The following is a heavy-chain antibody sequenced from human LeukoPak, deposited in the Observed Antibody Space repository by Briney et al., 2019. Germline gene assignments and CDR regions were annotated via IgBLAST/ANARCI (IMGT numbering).Heavy chain of an antibody. J-gene: IGHJ6*04. CDR2: ISWDRGTT. CDR3: AKDRYYSGSRNYYDGMNV. V-gene: IGHV3-43D*04. Sequence: RSLRLSCAGSGFNSHDYAIHWVRQAPGKGMEWISLISWDRGTTYYAASVRGRFTISRDSAKRSLYLQMNSLRLEDTALYYCAKDRYYSGSRNYYDGMNVWGKGTTVTVSS. CDR1: GFNSHDYA. D-gene: IGHD3-10*01.